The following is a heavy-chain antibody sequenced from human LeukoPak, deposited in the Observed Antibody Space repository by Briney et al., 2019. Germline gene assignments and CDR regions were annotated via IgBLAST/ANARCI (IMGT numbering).Heavy chain of an antibody. CDR2: ISGSGGIT. V-gene: IGHV3-23*01. CDR3: AKNTISGGHYQYYVDV. CDR1: GFTFSRYA. D-gene: IGHD3-16*02. J-gene: IGHJ6*03. Sequence: GGSLRLSCAASGFTFSRYAMSWVRQAPGKGLEWVSSISGSGGITYHADSLKGRFTISRDNSKNTLFLQMNRLRAEDTAVYYCAKNTISGGHYQYYVDVWGKGTTVTVSS.